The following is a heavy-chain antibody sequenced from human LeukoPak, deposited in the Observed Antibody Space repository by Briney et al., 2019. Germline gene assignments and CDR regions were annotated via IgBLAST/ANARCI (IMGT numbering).Heavy chain of an antibody. CDR2: ISGSGGST. V-gene: IGHV3-23*01. CDR1: GFTFSNYA. Sequence: GGSLRLSCTPSGFTFSNYAMSWVRQAPGKGLEWVSAISGSGGSTYYADSVKGRFTISRDTSKNTLYLQMTSLRAEDTAVSYCAKQPYCTNGVCYVRYYFDYWGQGTPVTVSS. D-gene: IGHD2-8*01. CDR3: AKQPYCTNGVCYVRYYFDY. J-gene: IGHJ4*02.